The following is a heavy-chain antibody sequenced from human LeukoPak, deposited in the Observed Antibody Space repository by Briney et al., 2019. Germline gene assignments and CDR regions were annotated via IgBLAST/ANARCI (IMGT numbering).Heavy chain of an antibody. CDR2: ISGSGDNT. CDR3: AKWEQQLVKGDLDY. J-gene: IGHJ4*02. Sequence: GGTLRLSCAASGFTFSSHGMSWVRQAPGKGLEWVSTISGSGDNTYYADSVKGRFTISRDNSKNTLYLQMNSLRAEDTAVYYCAKWEQQLVKGDLDYWGQGTLVTVSS. V-gene: IGHV3-23*01. D-gene: IGHD6-13*01. CDR1: GFTFSSHG.